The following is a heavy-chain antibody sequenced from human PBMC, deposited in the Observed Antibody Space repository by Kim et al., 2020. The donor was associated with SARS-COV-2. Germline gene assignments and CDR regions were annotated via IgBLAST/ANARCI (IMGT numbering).Heavy chain of an antibody. Sequence: SVKVSCQASEGTFSSYAIIWVRQAPGQGLEWMGGIIPIFGTTNYAQKFQGRVTITADESTSTAYMELSSLRSDDTAVYYCAHLPGVDEPHFFDYWGQGTLVTVSS. V-gene: IGHV1-69*13. J-gene: IGHJ4*02. D-gene: IGHD7-27*01. CDR3: AHLPGVDEPHFFDY. CDR2: IIPIFGTT. CDR1: EGTFSSYA.